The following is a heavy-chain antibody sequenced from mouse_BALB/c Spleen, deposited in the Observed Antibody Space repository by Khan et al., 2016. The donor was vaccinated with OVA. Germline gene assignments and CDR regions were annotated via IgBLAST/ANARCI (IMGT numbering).Heavy chain of an antibody. J-gene: IGHJ4*01. Sequence: QVQLKESGPGLVAPSQSVSITCTVSGFSLTDYGVSWIRQPPGKGLEWLGVIWGGGNTYYNSALRSRLSISKDNSKSQVFLEMSSLQTDDTAMYYCAKGVWSYYYALDYWGQGTSVTVSS. CDR3: AKGVWSYYYALDY. V-gene: IGHV2-6-5*01. CDR2: IWGGGNT. CDR1: GFSLTDYG.